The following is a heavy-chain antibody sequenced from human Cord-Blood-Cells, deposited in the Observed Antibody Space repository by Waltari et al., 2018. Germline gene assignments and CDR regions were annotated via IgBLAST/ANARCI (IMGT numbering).Heavy chain of an antibody. CDR3: AKDYRRIAARLDY. CDR1: GFPFSSSA. D-gene: IGHD6-6*01. CDR2: ISGSGGST. V-gene: IGHV3-23*04. Sequence: EVQLVESGGGLVQPGGSLRLPCAASGFPFSSSAMSWVRQAPGKGLEWVSAISGSGGSTYYADSVKGRFTISRDNSKNTLYLQMNSLRAEDTAVYYCAKDYRRIAARLDYWGQGTLVTVSS. J-gene: IGHJ4*02.